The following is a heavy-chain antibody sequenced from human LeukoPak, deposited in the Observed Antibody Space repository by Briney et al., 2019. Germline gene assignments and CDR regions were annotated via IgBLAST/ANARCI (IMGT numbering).Heavy chain of an antibody. D-gene: IGHD3-3*01. Sequence: PGGSLRLSCAASGFTFSNYWMSWVRRAPGKGLEWVANIKQDGSETYYVDSVRGRFTISRDNAKKSLYLQMNSLRAEDTAVYYCARDFWGAYRVDYFDYWGREPWSPSPQ. CDR2: IKQDGSET. CDR3: ARDFWGAYRVDYFDY. J-gene: IGHJ4*02. CDR1: GFTFSNYW. V-gene: IGHV3-7*01.